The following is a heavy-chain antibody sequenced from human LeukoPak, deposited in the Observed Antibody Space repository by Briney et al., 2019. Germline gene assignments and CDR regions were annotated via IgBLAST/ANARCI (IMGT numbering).Heavy chain of an antibody. CDR1: GGSFSGYY. D-gene: IGHD3-9*01. J-gene: IGHJ5*01. CDR3: ARLSNYDILTGNSWFDS. CDR2: IYYSGST. V-gene: IGHV4-34*11. Sequence: PSETLSLTCAVYGGSFSGYYWTWIRQPPGKALEWIGYIYYSGSTNYNPSLKSRATISVDRSKTQFFLKLRSVAAADTAVYYCARLSNYDILTGNSWFDSWGQGTLVTVSS.